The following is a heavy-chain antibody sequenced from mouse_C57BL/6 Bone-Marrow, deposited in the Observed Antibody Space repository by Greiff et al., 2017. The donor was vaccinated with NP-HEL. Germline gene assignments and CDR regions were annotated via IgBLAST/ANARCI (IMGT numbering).Heavy chain of an antibody. V-gene: IGHV1-50*01. CDR3: ARDPFDY. Sequence: VQLQQSGAELVKPGASVKLSCKASGYTFTSYWMQWVKQRPGQGLEWIGEIDPSDSYTNYNQKFKGKATLTVDTSSSTAYMQLSSLTSEDSAVYYCARDPFDYWGQGTTLTVSS. CDR1: GYTFTSYW. J-gene: IGHJ2*01. CDR2: IDPSDSYT.